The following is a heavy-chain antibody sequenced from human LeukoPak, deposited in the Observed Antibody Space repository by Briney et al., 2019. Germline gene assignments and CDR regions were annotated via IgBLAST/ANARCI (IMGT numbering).Heavy chain of an antibody. CDR2: ISPSGDYT. CDR3: ARGDGSRWSLPPY. Sequence: ASVKVSCKASGGTFSSYYMHWVRQAPRQGLEWMGIISPSGDYTRYAQKLQGRVSMTLDTSTSTVYMELNSLESEDTAVYYCARGDGSRWSLPPYWGQGTLVTVSS. V-gene: IGHV1-46*04. CDR1: GGTFSSYY. D-gene: IGHD3-10*01. J-gene: IGHJ4*02.